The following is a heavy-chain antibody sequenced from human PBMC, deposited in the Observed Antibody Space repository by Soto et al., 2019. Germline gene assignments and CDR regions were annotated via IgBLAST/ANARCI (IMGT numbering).Heavy chain of an antibody. Sequence: SETLSLTCAVYGGSFSGYYWSWIRQPPGKGLEWIGEINHSGSTNYNPSLKSRVTISVDTSKNQFSLKLSSVTAADTAVYYCARARITMVRGVSTRYGMDVWGQGTTVTVS. CDR3: ARARITMVRGVSTRYGMDV. CDR1: GGSFSGYY. V-gene: IGHV4-34*01. J-gene: IGHJ6*01. D-gene: IGHD3-10*01. CDR2: INHSGST.